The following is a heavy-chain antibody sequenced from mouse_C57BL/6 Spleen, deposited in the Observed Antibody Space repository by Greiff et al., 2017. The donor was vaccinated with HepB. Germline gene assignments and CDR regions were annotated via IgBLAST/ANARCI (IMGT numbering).Heavy chain of an antibody. D-gene: IGHD1-1*01. CDR2: ISNGGGST. CDR1: GFTFSDYY. Sequence: EVHLVESGGGLVQPGGSLKLSCAASGFTFSDYYMYWVRQTPEKRLEWVAYISNGGGSTYYPDTVKGRFTISRDNAKKHLYLQMSRLKSEDTAMYYCARHGNYYGSSPFDYWGQGTTLTVSS. V-gene: IGHV5-12*01. CDR3: ARHGNYYGSSPFDY. J-gene: IGHJ2*01.